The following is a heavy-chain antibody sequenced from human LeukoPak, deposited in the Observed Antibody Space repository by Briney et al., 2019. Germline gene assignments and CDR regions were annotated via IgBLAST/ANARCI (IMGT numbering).Heavy chain of an antibody. CDR3: ARESSDYGDYLYYFDY. CDR1: GGSISSYY. CDR2: IYTSGST. V-gene: IGHV4-4*07. Sequence: SETLSLTCTVPGGSISSYYWSWIRQPAGKGLEWIGRIYTSGSTNYNPSLKSRVTMSVDTSKNQFSLKLSSVTAADTAVYYCARESSDYGDYLYYFDYWGQGTLVTVSS. D-gene: IGHD4-17*01. J-gene: IGHJ4*02.